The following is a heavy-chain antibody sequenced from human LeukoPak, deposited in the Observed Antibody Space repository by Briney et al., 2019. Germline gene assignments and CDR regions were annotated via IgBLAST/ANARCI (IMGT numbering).Heavy chain of an antibody. V-gene: IGHV1-2*02. Sequence: ASVKVSCKASGYTFTGYYMHWVRQAPGQGLEWMGWINPNSGGTNYAQKFQGRVTMTRDTSISTAYMELSRLRSDDTAVYYCARDRSPAPGRSYGRGHFDYWGQGTMVTVSS. CDR3: ARDRSPAPGRSYGRGHFDY. CDR2: INPNSGGT. J-gene: IGHJ4*03. CDR1: GYTFTGYY. D-gene: IGHD5-18*01.